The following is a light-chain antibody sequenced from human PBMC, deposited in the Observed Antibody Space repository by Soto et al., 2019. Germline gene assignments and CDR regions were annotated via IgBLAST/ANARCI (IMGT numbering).Light chain of an antibody. V-gene: IGKV3-15*01. Sequence: EIVLTQSPATLSLSPGERATLSCRASQSVSSNLAWYQQKPGQAPRLLIYEASTRATGISDRFSGSGSGTEFTLTISSLQSEDFAVYYCHQYNNWPKTFGQGTRLEIK. J-gene: IGKJ5*01. CDR2: EAS. CDR1: QSVSSN. CDR3: HQYNNWPKT.